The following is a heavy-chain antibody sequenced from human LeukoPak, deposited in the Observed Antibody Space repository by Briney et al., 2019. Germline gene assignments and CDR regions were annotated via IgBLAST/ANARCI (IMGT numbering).Heavy chain of an antibody. CDR1: GFTFSSYA. CDR2: ISYDGSNK. D-gene: IGHD2-15*01. Sequence: GGSLRLSCAASGFTFSSYAMHWVRQAPGKGLEWVAVISYDGSNKYYADSVKGRFTISRDNSKNTRYLQMNSLRAEDTAVYYCARDGGTRGGGRGYFDYWGQGTLVTVSS. CDR3: ARDGGTRGGGRGYFDY. V-gene: IGHV3-30*04. J-gene: IGHJ4*02.